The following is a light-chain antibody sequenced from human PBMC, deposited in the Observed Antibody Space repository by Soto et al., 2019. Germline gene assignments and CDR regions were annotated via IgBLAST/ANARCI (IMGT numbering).Light chain of an antibody. CDR3: QEYIQWPPGM. Sequence: DIVVKQSPATLSASPGERVTLSCRASQFVSSRLAWYQQRPGQVPRLLIYDTSTRAPGISARFSGSGSVTEFTLTISSPQSEDFAVYYCQEYIQWPPGMFGPGTTVDIK. CDR2: DTS. CDR1: QFVSSR. J-gene: IGKJ1*01. V-gene: IGKV3-15*01.